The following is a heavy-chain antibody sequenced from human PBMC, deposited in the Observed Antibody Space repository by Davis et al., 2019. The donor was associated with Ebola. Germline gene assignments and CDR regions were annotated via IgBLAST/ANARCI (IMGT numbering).Heavy chain of an antibody. CDR2: ITTNTGNP. CDR3: ARDNLGTQPYYYYYGMDV. V-gene: IGHV7-4-1*02. D-gene: IGHD1-14*01. J-gene: IGHJ6*04. Sequence: AASVKVSCKASGYTFTSYAMNWVRQAPGQGLEWMGWITTNTGNPTYAQGFTGRFVFSLDTSVSTAYLQISSLKAEDTAVYYCARDNLGTQPYYYYYGMDVWGKGTTVTVSS. CDR1: GYTFTSYA.